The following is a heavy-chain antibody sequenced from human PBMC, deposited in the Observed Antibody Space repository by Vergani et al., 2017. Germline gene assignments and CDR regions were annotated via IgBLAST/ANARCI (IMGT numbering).Heavy chain of an antibody. J-gene: IGHJ4*02. CDR1: GGSISSYY. CDR3: ARVWRYYESSGYYNYYFDY. Sequence: QVQLQESGPGLVKPSETLSLTCTVSGGSISSYYWSWIRQPPGKGLEWIGYIYYSGSTNYNPSLKSRVTISVDTSKNQFSRKLSSVTAADTAVYYCARVWRYYESSGYYNYYFDYWGQGTLVTVSS. D-gene: IGHD3-22*01. V-gene: IGHV4-59*01. CDR2: IYYSGST.